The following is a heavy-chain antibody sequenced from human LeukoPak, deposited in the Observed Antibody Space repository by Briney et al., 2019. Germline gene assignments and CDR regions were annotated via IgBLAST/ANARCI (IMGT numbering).Heavy chain of an antibody. CDR1: GGSVTSGTYY. Sequence: SETLSLTCTVSGGSVTSGTYYWSWIRQPPGKGLEWIGYIYYTGSTNYNPSLKSRVTISADTSKKQFSLKLASVNAADTAVYYCARGPSPSGAYIFDYWGQGTLVTVSS. V-gene: IGHV4-61*01. J-gene: IGHJ4*02. CDR2: IYYTGST. D-gene: IGHD1-26*01. CDR3: ARGPSPSGAYIFDY.